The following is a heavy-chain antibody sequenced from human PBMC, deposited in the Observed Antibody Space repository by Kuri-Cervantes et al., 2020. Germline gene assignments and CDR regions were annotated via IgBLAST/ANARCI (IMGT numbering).Heavy chain of an antibody. V-gene: IGHV4-4*08. J-gene: IGHJ4*02. Sequence: GSLRLSCTVSGGSISSYYWSWIRQPPGKGLEWIGRIYTSGSTNYNPSLKSRVTISADTSKNHFSLKLSSVTATDTAVYYCARRVCGSSADDWGQGTLVTVSS. CDR2: IYTSGST. CDR1: GGSISSYY. CDR3: ARRVCGSSADD. D-gene: IGHD6-6*01.